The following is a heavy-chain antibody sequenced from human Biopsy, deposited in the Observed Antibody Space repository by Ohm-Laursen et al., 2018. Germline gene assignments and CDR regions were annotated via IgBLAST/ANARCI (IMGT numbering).Heavy chain of an antibody. Sequence: GTLSLTCAVYDGSFSGYYWSWLRQPPGMGLEWIGEINPSGGTNYNPSLAGRVSISLDTSKIHLALNLSSVTAADTAVYYCASVAGPRTDYYYSNMDVWGRGTTVTVSS. J-gene: IGHJ6*02. V-gene: IGHV4-34*01. CDR1: DGSFSGYY. D-gene: IGHD2-2*01. CDR3: ASVAGPRTDYYYSNMDV. CDR2: INPSGGT.